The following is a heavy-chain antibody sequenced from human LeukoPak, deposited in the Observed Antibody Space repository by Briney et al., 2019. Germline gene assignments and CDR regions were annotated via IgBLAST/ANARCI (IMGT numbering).Heavy chain of an antibody. CDR1: GFTFSSYA. J-gene: IGHJ4*02. Sequence: PGGSLRLSCAASGFTFSSYALSWVRQAPGKGLECVSAISGSGGSTYSADSLQGRFTISRDNSKNTLYLQINSLRADDTAVYYCARVRDDYTYFDCWGQGTLVTVSS. CDR2: ISGSGGST. D-gene: IGHD4-11*01. CDR3: ARVRDDYTYFDC. V-gene: IGHV3-23*01.